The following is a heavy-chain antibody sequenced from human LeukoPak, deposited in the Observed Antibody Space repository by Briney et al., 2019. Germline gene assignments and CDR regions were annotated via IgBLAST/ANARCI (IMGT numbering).Heavy chain of an antibody. CDR3: AKVEHRYYYYYGMDV. Sequence: GRSLRLSCAASGFRFSSYAMHWVRQAPGKGLEWVAVISYDGSNKYYADSVKGRFTISRDNSKNTLYLQMNSLRAEDTAVYYCAKVEHRYYYYYGMDVWGQGTTVTVSS. V-gene: IGHV3-30-3*01. J-gene: IGHJ6*02. CDR2: ISYDGSNK. D-gene: IGHD5-24*01. CDR1: GFRFSSYA.